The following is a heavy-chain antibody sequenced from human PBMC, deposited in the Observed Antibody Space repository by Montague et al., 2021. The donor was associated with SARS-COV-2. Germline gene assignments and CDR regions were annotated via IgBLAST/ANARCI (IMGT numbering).Heavy chain of an antibody. D-gene: IGHD3-10*01. CDR3: ARDRLL. V-gene: IGHV3-7*01. Sequence: SLRLSCAASVFTFISYWMSWVRQAPGKGLEWVANINQDGSEKSYVDSVKGRFTISRDNAKNSLYLQMNSLRAEDTAVYYCARDRLLGGQGTLVTVSS. CDR1: VFTFISYW. J-gene: IGHJ4*02. CDR2: INQDGSEK.